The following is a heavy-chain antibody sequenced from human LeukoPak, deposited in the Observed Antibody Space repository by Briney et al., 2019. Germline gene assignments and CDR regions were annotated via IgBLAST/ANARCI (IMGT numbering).Heavy chain of an antibody. Sequence: SETLSLTCAVSGYSISSGYYWGWIRQPPGKGLEWIGSIYHSGSTLYNPSLKSRVTISVDTSKNQFSLKLSSVTAADTAVYYCARSDMVSYYFDYWGQGTLVIVSS. J-gene: IGHJ4*02. CDR2: IYHSGST. D-gene: IGHD3-10*01. CDR1: GYSISSGYY. CDR3: ARSDMVSYYFDY. V-gene: IGHV4-38-2*01.